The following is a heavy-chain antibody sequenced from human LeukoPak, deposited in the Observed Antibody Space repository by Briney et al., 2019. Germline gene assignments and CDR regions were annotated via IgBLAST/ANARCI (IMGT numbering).Heavy chain of an antibody. CDR3: ASTKTRYCSGGSCPDY. D-gene: IGHD2-15*01. V-gene: IGHV4-39*01. CDR2: IYYSGST. CDR1: GGSISSSSYY. J-gene: IGHJ4*02. Sequence: SETLSLTCTVSGGSISSSSYYWGWIRQPPGKGLEWIGSIYYSGSTYYNPSLKSRVTISVDTSKNQFSLKLSSVTAADTAVYYCASTKTRYCSGGSCPDYWGQGTLVTVSS.